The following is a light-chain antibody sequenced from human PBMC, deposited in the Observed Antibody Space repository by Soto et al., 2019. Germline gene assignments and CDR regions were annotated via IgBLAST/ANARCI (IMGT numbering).Light chain of an antibody. V-gene: IGKV3-20*01. CDR1: QSVTANY. CDR3: LQYGIPLWT. Sequence: EIALTQSPGTLSLSPGERVTLSCRASQSVTANYLAWYQQKPGQAPRLLIYAASIGATGIPHRFSGSGPGTDFTLTISRLEPEDSAVYYCLQYGIPLWTFGQGTKVEIK. CDR2: AAS. J-gene: IGKJ1*01.